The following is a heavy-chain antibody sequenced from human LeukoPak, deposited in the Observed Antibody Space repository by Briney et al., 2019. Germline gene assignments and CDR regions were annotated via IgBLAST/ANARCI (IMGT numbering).Heavy chain of an antibody. Sequence: GGSLRLSCAASGFTFSSYWMSWVRQAPGKGLEWVANIKQDGSEKNYVDSVKGRFTISRDNAKNSLDLQMNSLRGEDTAVYYCARAGGYASSWAYWGQGTLVTVSS. CDR1: GFTFSSYW. CDR2: IKQDGSEK. V-gene: IGHV3-7*01. J-gene: IGHJ4*02. D-gene: IGHD5-12*01. CDR3: ARAGGYASSWAY.